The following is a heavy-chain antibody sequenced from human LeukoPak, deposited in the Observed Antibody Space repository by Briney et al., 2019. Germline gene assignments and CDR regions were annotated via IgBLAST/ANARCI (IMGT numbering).Heavy chain of an antibody. CDR3: ARDPYYYDSSGYWGFDY. J-gene: IGHJ4*02. Sequence: PSETLSLTCTVSGGSISSYYWSWIRQPAGKGLEWIGRIYTSGSTNYNPSLKRRVTMSVDTSKNHFSLKLSSVTAADTAVYYCARDPYYYDSSGYWGFDYWGQGTLVTVSS. V-gene: IGHV4-4*07. CDR1: GGSISSYY. CDR2: IYTSGST. D-gene: IGHD3-22*01.